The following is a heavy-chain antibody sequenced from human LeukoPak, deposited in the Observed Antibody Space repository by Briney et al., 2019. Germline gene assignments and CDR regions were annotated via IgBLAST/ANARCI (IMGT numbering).Heavy chain of an antibody. CDR3: ARNRRRRVDY. V-gene: IGHV4-39*07. Sequence: SETLSLTCTVSGGSISRVSYYWGWIRQPPGKGLEWIGEINHSGSTNYNPSLKSRVTISVDTSKNQFSLKLSSVTAADTAVYYCARNRRRRVDYWGQGTLVTVSS. D-gene: IGHD1-1*01. J-gene: IGHJ4*02. CDR1: GGSISRVSYY. CDR2: INHSGST.